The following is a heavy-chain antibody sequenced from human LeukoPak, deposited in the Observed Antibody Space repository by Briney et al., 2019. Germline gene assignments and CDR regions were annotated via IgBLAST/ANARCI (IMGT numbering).Heavy chain of an antibody. V-gene: IGHV3-21*04. CDR1: GFTFSSYS. Sequence: GGSLRLSCAASGFTFSSYSMNWVRQAPGKGLEWVSSISSSSSYIYYADSVKGRFTISRDNAKNSLYLQMNSLRAEDTAVYYCARDMDYDFWSGPAPGYGMGVWGQGTTVTVSS. CDR3: ARDMDYDFWSGPAPGYGMGV. D-gene: IGHD3-3*01. J-gene: IGHJ6*02. CDR2: ISSSSSYI.